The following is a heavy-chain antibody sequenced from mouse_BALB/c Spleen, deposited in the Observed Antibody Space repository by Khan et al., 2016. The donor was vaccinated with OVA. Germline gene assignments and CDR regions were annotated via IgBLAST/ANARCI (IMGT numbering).Heavy chain of an antibody. Sequence: QIQLVQSGPELKKPGETVKISCKASGYTFTNYGMNWVKQAPGKGLKWMGWINTYNGEPTYADDFKGRFAFSLETSASTAYLQINNLKNEDTAKYFCARMKPYWYFDLWGAGTTVTVSS. CDR1: GYTFTNYG. CDR2: INTYNGEP. CDR3: ARMKPYWYFDL. J-gene: IGHJ1*01. V-gene: IGHV9-3-1*01.